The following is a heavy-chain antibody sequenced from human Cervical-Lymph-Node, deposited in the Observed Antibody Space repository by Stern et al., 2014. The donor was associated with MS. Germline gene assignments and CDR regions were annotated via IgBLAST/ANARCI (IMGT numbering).Heavy chain of an antibody. CDR2: INPSGGST. D-gene: IGHD6-19*01. V-gene: IGHV1-46*01. Sequence: QVQLMQSGAEVKTPGASVKLSCKASGYTFISYYMHWVRQAPGQGLEWMGIINPSGGSTTYAQKFQGRVTMTRDTSTSTVYMELSSLRSEDTAVYYCAREVAGHRLGMMDVWGQGTSVTVSS. CDR3: AREVAGHRLGMMDV. J-gene: IGHJ6*02. CDR1: GYTFISYY.